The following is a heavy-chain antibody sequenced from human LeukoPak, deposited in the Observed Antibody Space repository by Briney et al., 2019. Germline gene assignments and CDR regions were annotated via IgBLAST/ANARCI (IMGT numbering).Heavy chain of an antibody. CDR3: AKDPYYYGSESLDY. CDR2: ISYDGSNK. J-gene: IGHJ4*02. CDR1: GFTFSDYY. D-gene: IGHD3-10*01. Sequence: GGSLRLSCAASGFTFSDYYMSWIRQAPGKGLEWVAVISYDGSNKYYADSVKGRFTISRDNSKNTLYLQMNSLRAEDTAVYYCAKDPYYYGSESLDYWGQGTLVTVSS. V-gene: IGHV3-30*18.